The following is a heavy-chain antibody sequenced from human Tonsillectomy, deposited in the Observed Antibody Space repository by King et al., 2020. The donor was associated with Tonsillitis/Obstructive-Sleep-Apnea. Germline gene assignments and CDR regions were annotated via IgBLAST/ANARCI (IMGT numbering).Heavy chain of an antibody. V-gene: IGHV4-4*07. Sequence: QLQESGPGLVKPSETLSLTCTLSGGSISSFYWSWIRQPAGKGLEWIGRIYTSGNTNYNPSLKSRVTMSVDTSKNQFSLKLTSVTAADTAVYYCARGGNYYDSRSYYNYWGQGTLVTVSS. CDR1: GGSISSFY. D-gene: IGHD3-22*01. J-gene: IGHJ4*02. CDR2: IYTSGNT. CDR3: ARGGNYYDSRSYYNY.